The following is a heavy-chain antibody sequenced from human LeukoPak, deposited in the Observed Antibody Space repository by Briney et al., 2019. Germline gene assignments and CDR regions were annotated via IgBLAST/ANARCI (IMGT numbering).Heavy chain of an antibody. D-gene: IGHD3-10*01. V-gene: IGHV3-23*01. J-gene: IGHJ4*02. CDR3: AKLNPGYGSGSYFDY. CDR2: ISGSGGST. Sequence: GGSLRLSCAASGFTFSSYAMSWVRQAPGKGLEWVSAISGSGGSTYYADSAKGRFTISRDNSKNTLYLQMNSLRAEDTAVYYCAKLNPGYGSGSYFDYWGQGTLVTVSS. CDR1: GFTFSSYA.